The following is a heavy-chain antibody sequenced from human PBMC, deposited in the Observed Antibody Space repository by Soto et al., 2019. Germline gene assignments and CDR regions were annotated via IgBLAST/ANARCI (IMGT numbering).Heavy chain of an antibody. V-gene: IGHV1-69*13. J-gene: IGHJ4*02. CDR2: IIPIFGTA. D-gene: IGHD3-22*01. CDR1: AYTFTSYG. Sequence: SVKVSCKASAYTFTSYGITWVRQAPGQGLEWMGGIIPIFGTANYAQKFQGRVTITADESTSTAYMELSSLRSEDTAVYYCARDLHYYYDSSGYLPYWGQGTLVTVSS. CDR3: ARDLHYYYDSSGYLPY.